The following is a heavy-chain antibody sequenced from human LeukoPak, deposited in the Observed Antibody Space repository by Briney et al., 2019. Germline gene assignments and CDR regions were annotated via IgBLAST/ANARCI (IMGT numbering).Heavy chain of an antibody. CDR1: GFTLSDYY. V-gene: IGHV3-11*01. Sequence: GGSLRLSCAASGFTLSDYYMSWIRQAPGKGLEWVSYIDNGGSTTYYIDSVKGRFTISRDNAKNSLFLRMNSLRAEDTAVYFCAREGRRWLQQFDYWGQGTLVTVSS. J-gene: IGHJ4*02. CDR2: IDNGGSTT. D-gene: IGHD5-24*01. CDR3: AREGRRWLQQFDY.